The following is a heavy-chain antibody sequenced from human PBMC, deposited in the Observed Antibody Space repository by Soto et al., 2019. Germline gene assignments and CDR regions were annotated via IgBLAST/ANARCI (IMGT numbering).Heavy chain of an antibody. V-gene: IGHV4-30-4*01. CDR1: GGSISSGDYY. CDR3: ASEVVTFGGVIVRDY. CDR2: IYYSGST. Sequence: PSETLSRTCTVSGGSISSGDYYWSWSRQPAGKGLEWIGYIYYSGSTYYNPSLKSRVTISVDTSKNQFSLKLSSVTAADTAAYYCASEVVTFGGVIVRDYWGQGTLVTVSS. J-gene: IGHJ4*02. D-gene: IGHD3-16*02.